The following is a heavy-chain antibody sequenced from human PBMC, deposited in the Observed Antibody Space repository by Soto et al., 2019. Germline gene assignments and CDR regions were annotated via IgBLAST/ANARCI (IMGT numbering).Heavy chain of an antibody. D-gene: IGHD3-3*01. V-gene: IGHV3-23*01. CDR3: AKDGVRFLEWLLWSPYYYYGMDV. J-gene: IGHJ6*02. CDR2: ISGSGGST. CDR1: GFTFSSYA. Sequence: GESLKISCAASGFTFSSYAMSWVRQAPGKGLEWVSAISGSGGSTYYADSVKGRFTISRDNSKNTLYLQMNSLRAEDTAVYYCAKDGVRFLEWLLWSPYYYYGMDVWGQGTTVTVSS.